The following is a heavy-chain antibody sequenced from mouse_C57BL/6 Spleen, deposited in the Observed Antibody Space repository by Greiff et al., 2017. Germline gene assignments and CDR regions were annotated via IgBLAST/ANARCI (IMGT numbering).Heavy chain of an antibody. CDR3: ASYYDYAWFAY. V-gene: IGHV1-22*01. CDR1: RYTFTDYN. J-gene: IGHJ3*01. D-gene: IGHD2-4*01. CDR2: INPNNGGT. Sequence: EVQLVESGPELVKPGASVTMSCKASRYTFTDYNMHWVKQSHGKSLEWIGYINPNNGGTSYNQKFKGKATLTVNKSSSTAYMELRSLTSEDSAVYYCASYYDYAWFAYWGQGTLVTVSA.